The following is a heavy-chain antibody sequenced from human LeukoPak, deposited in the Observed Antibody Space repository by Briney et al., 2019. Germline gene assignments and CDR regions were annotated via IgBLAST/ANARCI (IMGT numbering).Heavy chain of an antibody. V-gene: IGHV1-46*01. CDR1: GHTSTGYH. D-gene: IGHD2-15*01. CDR2: INPSGGST. CDR3: ARDLVLGGVDAFDI. J-gene: IGHJ3*02. Sequence: ASVKVSCKASGHTSTGYHMYWVRQAPGQGLEWMGIINPSGGSTMYAQKFQGRVTMTRDTSTSTVYMELSSLRSEDTAVYYCARDLVLGGVDAFDIWGQGTMVTVSS.